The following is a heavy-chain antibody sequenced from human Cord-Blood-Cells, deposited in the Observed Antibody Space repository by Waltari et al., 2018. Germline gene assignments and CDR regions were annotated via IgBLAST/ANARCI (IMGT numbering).Heavy chain of an antibody. CDR2: ISYDGSNK. CDR3: AKDLSWGDPYSSSFFAFDI. V-gene: IGHV3-30*18. J-gene: IGHJ3*02. Sequence: QVQLVESGGGVVQPGRSLRLSCAASGFTFSSYGMHWVRQAPGKGLEWVAVISYDGSNKYYADSVKGRFTISRDNSKNTLYLQMNSLRAEDTAVYYCAKDLSWGDPYSSSFFAFDIWGQGTMVTVSS. D-gene: IGHD6-6*01. CDR1: GFTFSSYG.